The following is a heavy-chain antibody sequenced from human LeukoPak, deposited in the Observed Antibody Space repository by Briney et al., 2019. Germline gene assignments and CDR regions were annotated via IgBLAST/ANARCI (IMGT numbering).Heavy chain of an antibody. D-gene: IGHD4/OR15-4a*01. CDR2: INPSGGGT. CDR1: GYTFTSYY. J-gene: IGHJ5*02. V-gene: IGHV1-46*01. CDR3: ARDLGAQTMVFFDP. Sequence: GASVKGSCKASGYTFTSYYIHSVRQAPGQGLEWMGIINPSGGGTNYAQKFQDRVTMTRDTSTSTVYMELSSLRSEDTAVYYCARDLGAQTMVFFDPWGQGTLVTVSS.